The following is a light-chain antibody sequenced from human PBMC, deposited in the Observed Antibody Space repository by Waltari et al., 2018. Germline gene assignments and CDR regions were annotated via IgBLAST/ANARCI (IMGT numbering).Light chain of an antibody. Sequence: QSVLTQPPSVSAAPGQRVTISCSGGHSNIGTNYVSWYRQFPGTAPKLLIYEDSERPAGVPGRFSGSKSGTSATLAITGLQAGDEADYYCGTWDSSLSGAVFGGGTHLTVL. J-gene: IGLJ7*01. CDR3: GTWDSSLSGAV. CDR2: EDS. CDR1: HSNIGTNY. V-gene: IGLV1-51*02.